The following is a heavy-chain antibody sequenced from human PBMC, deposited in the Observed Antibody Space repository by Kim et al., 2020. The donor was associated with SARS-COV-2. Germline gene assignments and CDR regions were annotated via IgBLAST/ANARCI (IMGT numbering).Heavy chain of an antibody. CDR3: ARDQGGDYSFYYYGMDV. J-gene: IGHJ6*02. Sequence: ASVKVSCKASGYTFTSYGISWVRQAPGQGLEWMGWISAYNGNTNYAQKLQGRVTMTTDTSTSTAYMELRSLRSDDTAVYYCARDQGGDYSFYYYGMDVWGQGTTVTVSS. CDR2: ISAYNGNT. CDR1: GYTFTSYG. D-gene: IGHD4-17*01. V-gene: IGHV1-18*01.